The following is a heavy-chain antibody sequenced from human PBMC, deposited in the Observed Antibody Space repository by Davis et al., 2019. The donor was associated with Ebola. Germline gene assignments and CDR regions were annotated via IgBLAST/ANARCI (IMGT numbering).Heavy chain of an antibody. V-gene: IGHV3-64*01. J-gene: IGHJ5*02. D-gene: IGHD5-12*01. CDR1: GFTFSSYA. CDR3: ARGALVATIKCNWFDP. CDR2: ISSNGGST. Sequence: GGSLRLSCAASGFTFSSYAMHWVRQAPGKGLEYVSAISSNGGSTYYANSVKGRFTISRDNSKNTLYLQMGSLRAEDMAVYYCARGALVATIKCNWFDPWGQGTLVTVSS.